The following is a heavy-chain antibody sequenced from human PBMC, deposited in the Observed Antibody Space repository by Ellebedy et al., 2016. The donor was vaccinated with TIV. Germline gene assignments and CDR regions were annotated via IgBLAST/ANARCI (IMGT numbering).Heavy chain of an antibody. V-gene: IGHV1-24*01. J-gene: IGHJ6*02. CDR1: GYRLTDAS. CDR2: FDPEGGKK. Sequence: ASVKVSXXVSGYRLTDASTHRVRQAPGKGLEWMGGFDPEGGKKISAQKFQGRLTVTEDETTDTVYMELSGLRADDTAVYYCARVPCSYSGCQGYGMDVWGQGTTVTVS. D-gene: IGHD2-15*01. CDR3: ARVPCSYSGCQGYGMDV.